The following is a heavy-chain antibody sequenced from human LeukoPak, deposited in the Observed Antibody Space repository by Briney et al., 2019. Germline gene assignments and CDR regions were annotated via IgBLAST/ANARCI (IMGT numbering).Heavy chain of an antibody. CDR1: GFTFSSYA. V-gene: IGHV3-30-3*01. CDR2: ISYDGSNK. Sequence: GGSLRLSCASSGFTFSSYAMHWVRQAPGKGLEWVAVISYDGSNKYYADSVKGRFTMSRGNSKNTLYLQMNSLRAEDTAVYYCAKDLYGDLYYFDYWGQGTLVTVSS. CDR3: AKDLYGDLYYFDY. D-gene: IGHD3-10*02. J-gene: IGHJ4*02.